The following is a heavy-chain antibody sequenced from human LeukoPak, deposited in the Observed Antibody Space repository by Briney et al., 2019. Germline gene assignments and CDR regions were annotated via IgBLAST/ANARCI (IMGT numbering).Heavy chain of an antibody. J-gene: IGHJ4*02. CDR1: GGSFSGYY. V-gene: IGHV4-34*01. D-gene: IGHD2-15*01. CDR3: ARGHLGYCSGGSCYSPRAFIY. Sequence: SETLSLTCAVYGGSFSGYYWSWIRQPPGKGLEWIGEINHSGSTNYNPSLKSRVTISVDTSKNQFSLKLSSVTAADTAVYYCARGHLGYCSGGSCYSPRAFIYWGQGTLVTVSS. CDR2: INHSGST.